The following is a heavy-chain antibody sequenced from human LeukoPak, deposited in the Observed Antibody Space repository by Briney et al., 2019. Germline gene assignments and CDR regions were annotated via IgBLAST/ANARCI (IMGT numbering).Heavy chain of an antibody. Sequence: GASVKVSCKASGYTFTSYDINWVRQATGQGLEWMGWMNPNSGNTGYAQKFQGRVTMTRNTSISTAYMELSSLRSEDTGVYYCARAGGYCGRISCPYYFDYWGQGSLVAVSS. J-gene: IGHJ4*02. D-gene: IGHD2-15*01. CDR1: GYTFTSYD. CDR3: ARAGGYCGRISCPYYFDY. V-gene: IGHV1-8*01. CDR2: MNPNSGNT.